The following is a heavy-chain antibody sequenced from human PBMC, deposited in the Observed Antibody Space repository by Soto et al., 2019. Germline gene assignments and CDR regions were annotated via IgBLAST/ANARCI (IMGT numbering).Heavy chain of an antibody. D-gene: IGHD2-21*01. J-gene: IGHJ4*02. V-gene: IGHV3-64D*06. CDR2: ISSNGGST. CDR1: GFTFSSYW. CDR3: VKVLVGGVDY. Sequence: PGGSLRLSCAASGFTFSSYWMSWVRQAPGKGLEYVSAISSNGGSTYYADSVKGRFTISRDNSKNTLYLQMSSLRAEDTAVYYCVKVLVGGVDYWGQGTLVTVSS.